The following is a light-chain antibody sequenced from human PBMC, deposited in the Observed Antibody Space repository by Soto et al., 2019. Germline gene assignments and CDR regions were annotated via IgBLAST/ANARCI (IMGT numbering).Light chain of an antibody. CDR1: QSVRSY. Sequence: EIVLTQSPATLSLSPGERATLSCRASQSVRSYLAWYQQRPGQAPRLLIYDASTRVAGIPGRFSGSGSGTDFTLTSTSLEPEEFAVYYCQHRSNWPLTFGGGTKVEIK. J-gene: IGKJ4*02. CDR2: DAS. V-gene: IGKV3-11*01. CDR3: QHRSNWPLT.